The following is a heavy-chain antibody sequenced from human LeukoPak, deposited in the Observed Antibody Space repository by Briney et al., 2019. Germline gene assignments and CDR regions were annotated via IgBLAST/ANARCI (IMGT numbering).Heavy chain of an antibody. Sequence: HSGGSLRLSCAASGFTFSSCAMTWVRQAPGKGLEWVSAIRGSGGSTYYADSVKGRFTISRDNSKNTLYLQMNSLRAEDTAVYYCAKAIPPIAAAGQIYYYYGMDVWGQGTTVTVSS. CDR1: GFTFSSCA. D-gene: IGHD6-13*01. CDR3: AKAIPPIAAAGQIYYYYGMDV. CDR2: IRGSGGST. V-gene: IGHV3-23*01. J-gene: IGHJ6*02.